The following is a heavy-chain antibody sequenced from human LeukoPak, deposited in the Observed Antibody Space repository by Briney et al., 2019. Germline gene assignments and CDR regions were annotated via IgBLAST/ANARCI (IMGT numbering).Heavy chain of an antibody. J-gene: IGHJ5*02. Sequence: SETLSLTCTVSGGSISSYYWSWIRQPPGKGLEWIGYIYYSGSTYYNPSLKSRVTISVDTSKNQFSLKLSSVTAADTAVYYCARNNYSGSGSYYDNWFDPWGQGTLVTVSS. CDR3: ARNNYSGSGSYYDNWFDP. V-gene: IGHV4-59*08. CDR1: GGSISSYY. CDR2: IYYSGST. D-gene: IGHD3-10*01.